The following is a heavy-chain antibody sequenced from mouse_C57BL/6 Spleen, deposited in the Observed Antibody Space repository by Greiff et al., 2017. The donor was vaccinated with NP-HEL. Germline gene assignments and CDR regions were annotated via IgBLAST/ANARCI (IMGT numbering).Heavy chain of an antibody. V-gene: IGHV1-7*01. CDR3: ASDSSVYAMDY. CDR1: GYTFTSYW. J-gene: IGHJ4*01. D-gene: IGHD3-2*02. Sequence: VQVVESGAELAKPGASVKLSCKASGYTFTSYWMHWVKQRPGQGLEWIGYINPSSGYTKYNQKFKDKATLTADKSSSTAYMQLSSLKYEDSAVYYCASDSSVYAMDYWGQGTSVTVSS. CDR2: INPSSGYT.